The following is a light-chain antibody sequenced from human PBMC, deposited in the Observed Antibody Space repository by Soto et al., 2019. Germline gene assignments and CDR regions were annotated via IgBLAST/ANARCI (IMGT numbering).Light chain of an antibody. V-gene: IGLV2-8*01. Sequence: QSALTQPPSESGSPGQSVTISCTGTSSDVGAYNYVSWYQQHPGKAPKLIIYEVSKRPSGVPDRFSGSKSGNTASLSVSGLQTEDEADYYCSSYAGSNNYVAFGGGTQLTVL. J-gene: IGLJ2*01. CDR2: EVS. CDR3: SSYAGSNNYVA. CDR1: SSDVGAYNY.